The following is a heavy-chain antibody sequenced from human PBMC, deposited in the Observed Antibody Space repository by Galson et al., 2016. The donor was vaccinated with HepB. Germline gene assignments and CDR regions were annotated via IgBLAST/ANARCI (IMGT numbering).Heavy chain of an antibody. Sequence: ETLSLTCAVHGGPFSGYYWSWIRQAPGKGLECIGEINHSGSHNYKPSLKSRVTISVDTSKNQFSLKLNSVTAAATAVYYCARAAAVRFSLKYGMDVWGQGTTVTVSS. CDR3: ARAAAVRFSLKYGMDV. V-gene: IGHV4-34*01. D-gene: IGHD3-3*01. CDR2: INHSGSH. J-gene: IGHJ6*02. CDR1: GGPFSGYY.